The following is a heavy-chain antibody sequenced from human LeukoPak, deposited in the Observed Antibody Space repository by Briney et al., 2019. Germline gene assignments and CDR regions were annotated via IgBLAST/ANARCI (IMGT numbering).Heavy chain of an antibody. V-gene: IGHV4-34*01. CDR2: INHSGST. CDR1: GGSFSGYY. Sequence: PSETLSLTCAVYGGSFSGYYWSWIRQPPGKGLEWIGEINHSGSTNYNPSLKSRVTISVDTSKNQFSLKLSSVTAADTAVYYCAKGPYDYVWGSYRYPHWGQGTLVTVSS. D-gene: IGHD3-16*02. CDR3: AKGPYDYVWGSYRYPH. J-gene: IGHJ4*02.